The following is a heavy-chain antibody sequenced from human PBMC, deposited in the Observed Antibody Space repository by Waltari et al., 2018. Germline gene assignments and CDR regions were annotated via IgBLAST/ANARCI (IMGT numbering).Heavy chain of an antibody. V-gene: IGHV3-23*03. D-gene: IGHD1-26*01. Sequence: VQLLEYGGNLIQTGGSLSLSCAASVCTLSPSGMHWVRQAPGKGLEWVSVIYSGGSTKDADSVKGRFIISRENSRNMVYLQMSSLTTEDTAVYYCARGRDPGVVGGLSFWGLGTLVTVSS. CDR1: VCTLSPSG. CDR2: IYSGGST. J-gene: IGHJ4*02. CDR3: ARGRDPGVVGGLSF.